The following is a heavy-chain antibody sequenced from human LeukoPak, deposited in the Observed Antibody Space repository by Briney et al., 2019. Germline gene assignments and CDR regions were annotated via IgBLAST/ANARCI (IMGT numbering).Heavy chain of an antibody. D-gene: IGHD2-15*01. CDR1: SDSMTSSNFY. V-gene: IGHV4-61*02. CDR3: ARNFHS. Sequence: PSETLSLTCTVSSDSMTSSNFYWSWIRQPAGEGLEWIGRVYNNGDTNYNPSLQSRITMSVDTSKNQFSLKVNSVTATDTAVYYGARNFHSGGRGILVTVSS. J-gene: IGHJ2*01. CDR2: VYNNGDT.